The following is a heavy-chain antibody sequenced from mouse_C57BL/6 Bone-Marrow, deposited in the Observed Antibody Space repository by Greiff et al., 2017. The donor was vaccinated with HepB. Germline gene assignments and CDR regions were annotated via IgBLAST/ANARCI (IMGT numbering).Heavy chain of an antibody. CDR2: ILPGSGST. CDR1: GYTFTGYW. CDR3: ARAHYDCSSYRYFDY. V-gene: IGHV1-9*01. J-gene: IGHJ2*01. D-gene: IGHD1-1*01. Sequence: VQLHQSGAELMKPGASVKLSCKATGYTFTGYWIEWVKQRPGHGLEWIGEILPGSGSTNYNEKFKGKATFTADTSSNTAYMQLSSLTTEDSALYYCARAHYDCSSYRYFDYWGQGTTLTVSS.